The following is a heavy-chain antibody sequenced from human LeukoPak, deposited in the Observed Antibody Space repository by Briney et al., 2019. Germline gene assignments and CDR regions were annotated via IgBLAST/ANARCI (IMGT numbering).Heavy chain of an antibody. CDR2: IKRDGSDK. J-gene: IGHJ5*02. CDR3: ERGEYMWFDP. Sequence: GGSLRLSCGASGFTFSTYWMSWVRQAPGKGLEWVANIKRDGSDKYYVDSVKGRFTISRDNAKNSLYLQMNSLRAEDTAVYYCERGEYMWFDPWGQGTLVTVSS. CDR1: GFTFSTYW. V-gene: IGHV3-7*01. D-gene: IGHD2/OR15-2a*01.